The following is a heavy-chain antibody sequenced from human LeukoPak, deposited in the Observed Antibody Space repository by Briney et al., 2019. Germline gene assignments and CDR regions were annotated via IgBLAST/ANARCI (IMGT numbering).Heavy chain of an antibody. CDR1: GYIFSGYW. CDR3: AREIRPATTTLVAY. CDR2: INPNSGNT. V-gene: IGHV1-2*02. D-gene: IGHD1-1*01. J-gene: IGHJ4*02. Sequence: ASVKVSCKASGYIFSGYWIHWVRQAPGQGLEWMGFINPNSGNTNYAQKFQGRVTMTRDTSISTAYMELSSLTSDDTAVYYCAREIRPATTTLVAYWGQGTLVTVSS.